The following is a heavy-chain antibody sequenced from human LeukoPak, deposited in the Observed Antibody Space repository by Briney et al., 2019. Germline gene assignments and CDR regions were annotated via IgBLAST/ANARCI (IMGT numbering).Heavy chain of an antibody. Sequence: GGSLRLSCAASGFTVSSKYMGWVRQAPGKGLEWVSVIYSGGGTYYADSVQGRFTISRDNSKSTLCLQMNSLRAEDTAVYYCAKQLGYCSDGSCYFPYWGQGTLVTVSS. CDR2: IYSGGGT. CDR3: AKQLGYCSDGSCYFPY. D-gene: IGHD2-15*01. V-gene: IGHV3-53*01. CDR1: GFTVSSKY. J-gene: IGHJ4*02.